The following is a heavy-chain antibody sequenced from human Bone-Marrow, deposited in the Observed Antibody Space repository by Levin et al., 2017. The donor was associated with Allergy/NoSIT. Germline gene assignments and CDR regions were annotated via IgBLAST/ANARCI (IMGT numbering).Heavy chain of an antibody. CDR1: GGTFSGYA. D-gene: IGHD6-13*01. Sequence: SVKVSCRASGGTFSGYAFSWVRQAPGQGLEWMGGIIPMFGTTNYAQKFQGRVTITADESTSTIYMALSSLRSEDTAFYYCARDGYGSSDNQREYGMDVWGQGTTVTVSS. CDR2: IIPMFGTT. V-gene: IGHV1-69*13. CDR3: ARDGYGSSDNQREYGMDV. J-gene: IGHJ6*02.